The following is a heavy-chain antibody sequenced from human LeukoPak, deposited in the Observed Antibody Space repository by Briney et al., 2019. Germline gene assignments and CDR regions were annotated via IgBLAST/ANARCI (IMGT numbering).Heavy chain of an antibody. CDR1: GFTFSSYV. V-gene: IGHV3-30*04. CDR3: AKSTGYSYGYHV. Sequence: TEGSLSLSCAASGFTFSSYVMHWVRQAPGKGLEWVAIISYDGSNEYYADSVKGRFTISGDNSKNTLYLQMNSLRAEDTAVYYCAKSTGYSYGYHVWGKGTTVTISS. J-gene: IGHJ6*04. CDR2: ISYDGSNE. D-gene: IGHD5-18*01.